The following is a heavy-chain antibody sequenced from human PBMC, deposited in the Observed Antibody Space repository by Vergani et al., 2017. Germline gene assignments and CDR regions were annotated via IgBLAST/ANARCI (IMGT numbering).Heavy chain of an antibody. D-gene: IGHD3/OR15-3a*01. V-gene: IGHV2-5*02. CDR3: AHRLLNWGPFDY. J-gene: IGHJ4*02. Sequence: QITLKESGPTLVKPTQTLTLTCTFSGLSLSTSGVGVGWIRQPPGKALEWLALIYWDDNKRYSPSLKSRLTITKDTSKNQVVLTMSNMDPVDTATYYCAHRLLNWGPFDYWGQGTLVTVSS. CDR1: GLSLSTSGVG. CDR2: IYWDDNK.